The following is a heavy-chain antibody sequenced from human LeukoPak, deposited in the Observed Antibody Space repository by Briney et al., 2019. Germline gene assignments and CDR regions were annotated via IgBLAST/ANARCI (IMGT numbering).Heavy chain of an antibody. J-gene: IGHJ4*02. CDR2: IYWDDDK. D-gene: IGHD5-12*01. CDR3: ARYSGYLYYFDY. V-gene: IGHV2-5*02. Sequence: SGPTLVNPTQTLTLTCTFSGFSVSTSGVGVGWIRQPPGKALEWLAFIYWDDDKRFSPSLKSRLTITKDTSKNQVVLTMTNMDPVDTATYYCARYSGYLYYFDYWGQGTLVTVSS. CDR1: GFSVSTSGVG.